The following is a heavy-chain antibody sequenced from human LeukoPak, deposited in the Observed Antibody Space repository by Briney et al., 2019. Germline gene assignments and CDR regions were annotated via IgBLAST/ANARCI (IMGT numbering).Heavy chain of an antibody. Sequence: GGSLNASFMGSGYRFTSYWIGWVRQIHGKGLEWMGIFYPGEFDTKNSPSFQAQCTISADKSISTAYLQWSSLKASDTAMYYCARHPIHGPCGGDCYTNWFDPWGQGTLVTVSS. J-gene: IGHJ5*02. CDR3: ARHPIHGPCGGDCYTNWFDP. CDR2: FYPGEFDT. D-gene: IGHD2-21*02. CDR1: GYRFTSYW. V-gene: IGHV5-51*01.